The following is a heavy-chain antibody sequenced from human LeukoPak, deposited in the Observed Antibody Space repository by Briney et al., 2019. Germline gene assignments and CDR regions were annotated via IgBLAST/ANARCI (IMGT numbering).Heavy chain of an antibody. V-gene: IGHV3-9*01. CDR1: GFTFDDYA. CDR2: ISWNSGSI. J-gene: IGHJ3*02. Sequence: GGSLRLSCAASGFTFDDYAMHWVRQAPGKGLEWVSGISWNSGSIGYADSVKGRFTISRDNAKNSLYLQMNSLGAEDTALYYCAKTTAWWAFDIWGQGTMVTVSS. CDR3: AKTTAWWAFDI. D-gene: IGHD2-8*02.